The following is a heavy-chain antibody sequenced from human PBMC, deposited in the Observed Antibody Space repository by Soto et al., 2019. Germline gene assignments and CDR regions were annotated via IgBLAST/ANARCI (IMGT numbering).Heavy chain of an antibody. CDR2: IWYDGSNK. V-gene: IGHV3-33*01. CDR1: GFTFSSYG. CDR3: ARGGCSGGSCYSRGPFDY. D-gene: IGHD2-15*01. J-gene: IGHJ4*02. Sequence: GGSLRLSCAASGFTFSSYGMHWVRQAPGKGLEWVAVIWYDGSNKYYADSVKGRFTISRDNSKNTLYLQMNSLRAEDTAVYYCARGGCSGGSCYSRGPFDYWGQGTLVTVSS.